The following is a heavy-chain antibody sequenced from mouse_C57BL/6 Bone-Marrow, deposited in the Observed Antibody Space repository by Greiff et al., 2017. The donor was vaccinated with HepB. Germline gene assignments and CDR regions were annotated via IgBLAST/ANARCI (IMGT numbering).Heavy chain of an antibody. J-gene: IGHJ2*01. CDR2: INPSNGGT. Sequence: VQLQQPGTELVKPGASVKLSCKASGYTFTSYWMHWVKQRPGQGLEWIGNINPSNGGTNYNEKFKSKATLTVDKSSSTAYMQLSSLTSEDSAVYYCARRVSYYYGSTYNFDYWGQGTTLTVSS. CDR1: GYTFTSYW. D-gene: IGHD1-1*01. CDR3: ARRVSYYYGSTYNFDY. V-gene: IGHV1-53*01.